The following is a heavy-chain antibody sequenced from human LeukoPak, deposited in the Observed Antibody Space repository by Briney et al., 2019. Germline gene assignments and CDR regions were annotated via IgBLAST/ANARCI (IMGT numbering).Heavy chain of an antibody. CDR2: IYHSGST. CDR1: GGSLSGYY. D-gene: IGHD5-12*01. J-gene: IGHJ3*02. V-gene: IGHV4-34*01. CDR3: ARRRVATTYGFDI. Sequence: KPSETLSLTCAVYGGSLSGYYWNWIRQPPGKGLEWIGEIYHSGSTNHNPSLKSRVTISVDTSKNQFSLKVSSVTAADTAVYYCARRRVATTYGFDIWGQGTTVAVSS.